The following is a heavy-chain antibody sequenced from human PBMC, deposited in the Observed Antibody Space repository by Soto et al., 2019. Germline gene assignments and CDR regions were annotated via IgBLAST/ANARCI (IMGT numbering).Heavy chain of an antibody. CDR2: ISGSGGST. J-gene: IGHJ5*02. Sequence: EVQLLESGGGLVQPGGSLRLSCAASGFTFSSYAMSWVRQAPGKGLGWVSAISGSGGSTYSADSVKGRFTISRDNSQNTLYLQMNSLRAEDTAVYYCAKDGNPIPYLTGYYRLGWFDPWGQGTLVTVSS. CDR3: AKDGNPIPYLTGYYRLGWFDP. D-gene: IGHD3-9*01. CDR1: GFTFSSYA. V-gene: IGHV3-23*01.